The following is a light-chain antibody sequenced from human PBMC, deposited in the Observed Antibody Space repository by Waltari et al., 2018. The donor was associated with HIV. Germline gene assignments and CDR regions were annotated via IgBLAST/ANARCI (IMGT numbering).Light chain of an antibody. CDR1: QRLSSYP. J-gene: IGKJ1*01. V-gene: IGKV3-20*01. CDR3: QQNGSSPWT. Sequence: EIVLTQSPGTLSLSPGERVTLSCRASQRLSSYPLACYQQSPGQAPTLLMYGASSRATGIPDRFSGCGSGTDFTLTISRLEPENFAVYFCQQNGSSPWTFGQGTKVEIK. CDR2: GAS.